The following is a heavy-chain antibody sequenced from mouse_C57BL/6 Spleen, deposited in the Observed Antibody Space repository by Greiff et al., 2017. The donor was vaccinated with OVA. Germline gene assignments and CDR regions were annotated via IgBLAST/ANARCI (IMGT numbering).Heavy chain of an antibody. Sequence: QVQLQQPGAELVTPGASVKLSCKASGYTFTSYWMHWVKQRPGRGLEWIGRIDPNSGGTKYNEKFKSKATLTVDKPSSTAYMQLSSLTSEDSAVYYCARSEDGYYNYFDYWGQGTTLTVSS. J-gene: IGHJ2*01. CDR1: GYTFTSYW. CDR2: IDPNSGGT. D-gene: IGHD2-3*01. V-gene: IGHV1-72*01. CDR3: ARSEDGYYNYFDY.